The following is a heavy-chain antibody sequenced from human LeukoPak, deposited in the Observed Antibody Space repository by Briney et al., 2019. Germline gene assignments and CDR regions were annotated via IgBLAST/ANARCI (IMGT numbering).Heavy chain of an antibody. CDR2: MWYDGTNT. CDR1: GFTFSSYG. V-gene: IGHV3-33*01. D-gene: IGHD3-10*01. Sequence: GRSLRLSCAASGFTFSSYGMHWVRQAPGKGLEWVAVMWYDGTNTYYADSVKGRFTISRDNSKNTLYLQMNSLRAEDTAVYYCARVYASGSYYRGMDVWGQGTTVTVSS. J-gene: IGHJ6*02. CDR3: ARVYASGSYYRGMDV.